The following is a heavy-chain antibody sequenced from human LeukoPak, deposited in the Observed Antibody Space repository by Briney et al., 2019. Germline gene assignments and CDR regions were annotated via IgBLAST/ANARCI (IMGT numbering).Heavy chain of an antibody. D-gene: IGHD6-13*01. V-gene: IGHV1-69*05. CDR1: GGIFSSYA. J-gene: IGHJ4*02. Sequence: SVKVSCKASGGIFSSYAISWVRQAPAQGLEGMGEIIPIFSTENYAQKFQRRVTITMDEYTSTAYMELSRLRSEDAAVYDLACTPPRMYSSPLSFDHWGQGTLVTVSS. CDR3: ACTPPRMYSSPLSFDH. CDR2: IIPIFSTE.